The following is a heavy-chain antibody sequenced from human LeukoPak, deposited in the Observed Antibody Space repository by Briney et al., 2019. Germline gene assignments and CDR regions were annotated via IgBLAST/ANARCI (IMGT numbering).Heavy chain of an antibody. CDR2: INPNSDGT. V-gene: IGHV1-2*02. CDR1: GYTFTGYY. CDR3: ARDDPRIAVAGMDDY. D-gene: IGHD6-19*01. Sequence: ASVNVSCKASGYTFTGYYMHGVRQAPGQGLEWMGWINPNSDGTNYAQKFKGRATKNRDTSISAAYMELSRLRSEDTGVYYCARDDPRIAVAGMDDYWGQGNLVTVSS. J-gene: IGHJ4*02.